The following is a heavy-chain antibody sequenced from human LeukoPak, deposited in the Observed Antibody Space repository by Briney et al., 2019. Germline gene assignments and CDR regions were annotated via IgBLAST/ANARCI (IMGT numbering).Heavy chain of an antibody. CDR2: INHSGST. J-gene: IGHJ4*02. CDR1: GGSISSGGYY. D-gene: IGHD3-22*01. V-gene: IGHV4-39*07. CDR3: ASAGGYDSSRASY. Sequence: PSETLSLTCTVSGGSISSGGYYWSWIRQPPGKGLEWIGEINHSGSTNYNPSLKSRVTISVDTSKNQFSLKLSSVTAADTAVYYCASAGGYDSSRASYWGQGTLVTVSS.